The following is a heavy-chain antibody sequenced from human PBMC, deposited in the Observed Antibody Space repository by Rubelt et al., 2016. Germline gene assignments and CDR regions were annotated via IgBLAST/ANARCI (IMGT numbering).Heavy chain of an antibody. CDR2: IYSGGDT. D-gene: IGHD6-13*01. V-gene: IGHV3-66*01. CDR1: GFTVGNNF. CDR3: ARDAGAAAMGTYG. J-gene: IGHJ4*02. Sequence: EVQLLESGGGLVQPGGSLRLSCAASGFTVGNNFMNWVCQAPGKGLEWVSLIYSGGDTYYADSGTGRFTISRENSKNTLYLQMKTLRAEDTAIYYCARDAGAAAMGTYGWGQGTLVTVSS.